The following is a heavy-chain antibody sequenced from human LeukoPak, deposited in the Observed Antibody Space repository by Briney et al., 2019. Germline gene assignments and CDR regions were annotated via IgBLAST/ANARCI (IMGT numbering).Heavy chain of an antibody. D-gene: IGHD3-3*01. Sequence: SETLSLTCAVYGGSFSGYYWSWIRQPPGKGLEWIGEINHSGSTNYNPSLKSRVTISVDTSKNQFPLKLSSVTAADTAVYYCARTITIFGAEYGMDVWGQGTTVTVSS. J-gene: IGHJ6*02. CDR3: ARTITIFGAEYGMDV. CDR1: GGSFSGYY. CDR2: INHSGST. V-gene: IGHV4-34*01.